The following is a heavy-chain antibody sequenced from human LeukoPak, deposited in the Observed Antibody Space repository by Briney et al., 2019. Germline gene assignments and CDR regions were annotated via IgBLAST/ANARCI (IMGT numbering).Heavy chain of an antibody. Sequence: SQTLSLTCTVSGGSISSGSYYWSWIRQPAGKGLEWIGRIYTSGSTYYNPSLKSRVTISVDTSKNQFSLKLSSVTAADTAVYYCARDKGYYGSGSPADWGQGTLVTVSS. J-gene: IGHJ4*02. CDR1: GGSISSGSYY. D-gene: IGHD3-10*01. CDR2: IYTSGST. V-gene: IGHV4-61*02. CDR3: ARDKGYYGSGSPAD.